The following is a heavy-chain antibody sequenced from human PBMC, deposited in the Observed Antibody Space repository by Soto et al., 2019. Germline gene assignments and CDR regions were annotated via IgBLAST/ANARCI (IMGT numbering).Heavy chain of an antibody. Sequence: VQLVESGGGVVQPGRSLRLSCAASGVTFSDYALHWVRQAPGKGLEWVAVVSHDGRNTHYADSVKGRFTISRDSSKNTFSLEMTSLRAEDTAVYYCAKGGRQWLVTSDFNYWGQGALVTVSS. D-gene: IGHD6-19*01. J-gene: IGHJ4*02. CDR1: GVTFSDYA. V-gene: IGHV3-30*18. CDR2: VSHDGRNT. CDR3: AKGGRQWLVTSDFNY.